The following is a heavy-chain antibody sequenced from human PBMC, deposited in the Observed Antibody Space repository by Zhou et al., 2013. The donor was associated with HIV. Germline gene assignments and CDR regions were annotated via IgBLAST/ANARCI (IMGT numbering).Heavy chain of an antibody. D-gene: IGHD3-10*01. CDR2: IIPMFVTP. CDR1: GGTFKNYA. Sequence: QVQLVQSGAGVMMPGSSVRVSCKVTGGTFKNYAINWVRQAPGQGLEWMGGIIPMFVTPNYAQKFQGRVTITTDKSTTTSYMNLGGLRSDDTAVYYCARSSYTTSWHIGGHVGNYYRMDVWAKGPRSSSPQ. V-gene: IGHV1-69*05. J-gene: IGHJ6*04. CDR3: ARSSYTTSWHIGGHVGNYYRMDV.